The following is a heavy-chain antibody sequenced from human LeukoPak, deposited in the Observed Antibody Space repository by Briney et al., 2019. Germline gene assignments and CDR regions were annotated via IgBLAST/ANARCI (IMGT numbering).Heavy chain of an antibody. J-gene: IGHJ3*02. CDR2: MNPNSGNT. Sequence: ASVKVSCKASGYTFTSYDINWVRQATGQGLEWMGWMNPNSGNTGYAQKFQGRVTITRNTSISTAYMELSSLRSEDTAVYYCARNRGFTYYYGSVTLNLGAFDIWGQGTMVTVSS. CDR1: GYTFTSYD. D-gene: IGHD3-10*01. V-gene: IGHV1-8*03. CDR3: ARNRGFTYYYGSVTLNLGAFDI.